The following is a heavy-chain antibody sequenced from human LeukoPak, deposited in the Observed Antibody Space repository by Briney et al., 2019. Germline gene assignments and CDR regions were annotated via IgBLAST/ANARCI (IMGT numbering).Heavy chain of an antibody. CDR3: ARRSYYYDSSYYFDY. D-gene: IGHD3-22*01. CDR2: IYTSGST. J-gene: IGHJ4*02. CDR1: GGPISSYY. V-gene: IGHV4-4*09. Sequence: SETLSLTCTVSGGPISSYYWSWIRQPPGKGLEWIGYIYTSGSTNYNPSLKSRVTISVDTSKNQFSLKLSSVTAADTAVYYCARRSYYYDSSYYFDYWGQGTLVTVSS.